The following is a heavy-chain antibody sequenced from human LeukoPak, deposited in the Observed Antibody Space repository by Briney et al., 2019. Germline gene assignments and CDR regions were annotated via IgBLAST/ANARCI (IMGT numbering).Heavy chain of an antibody. D-gene: IGHD6-6*01. CDR3: ARGGPFPSGSSSREYYLDY. Sequence: ASVKVSCKASGYDFINYGISWVRQAPGQGLEWMGWRSIYNGNTDYKLQGRVTMTTATSTSTAHMEVRSLRSDDTAVYYCARGGPFPSGSSSREYYLDYWGQGTLVTVSS. CDR1: GYDFINYG. V-gene: IGHV1-18*01. CDR2: RSIYNGNT. J-gene: IGHJ4*02.